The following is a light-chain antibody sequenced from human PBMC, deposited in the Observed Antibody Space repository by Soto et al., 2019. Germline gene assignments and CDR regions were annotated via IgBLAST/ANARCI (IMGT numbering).Light chain of an antibody. CDR2: NNI. V-gene: IGLV1-44*01. CDR3: AVWDDSLDGHAV. Sequence: QAVVTQPLSASGTPGQRVSISCSGSSSNIGSNTVRWYQHLPGTAPRLLIYNNIQRPSGVPDRFSGSKSGTSASLAISGLQSEDEADYYCAVWDDSLDGHAVFGGGTQLTVL. J-gene: IGLJ7*01. CDR1: SSNIGSNT.